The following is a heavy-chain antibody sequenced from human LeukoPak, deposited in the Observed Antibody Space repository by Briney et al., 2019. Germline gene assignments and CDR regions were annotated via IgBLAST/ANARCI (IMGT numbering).Heavy chain of an antibody. J-gene: IGHJ4*02. CDR1: GFTFSSNA. Sequence: GGSLRLSCAASGFTFSSNAMSWVRQAPGKGLEWVSAISGSGGRTYYADSVKGRFIISRDNSKNTLYLQMNSLRAEDTAVFYCAKDLPGPIVVVAASNYWGQGTLVTVSS. CDR2: ISGSGGRT. CDR3: AKDLPGPIVVVAASNY. D-gene: IGHD2-15*01. V-gene: IGHV3-23*01.